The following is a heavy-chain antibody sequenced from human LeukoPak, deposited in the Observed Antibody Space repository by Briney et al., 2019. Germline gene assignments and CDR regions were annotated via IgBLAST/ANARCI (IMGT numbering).Heavy chain of an antibody. J-gene: IGHJ6*02. CDR1: GFTVSSNY. CDR2: IYSGGST. D-gene: IGHD5-24*01. Sequence: GGSLRLSCAASGFTVSSNYMSWVRRAPGKGLEWVSVIYSGGSTYYADSVKGRFTISRDNSKNTLYLQMNSLRAEDTAVYYCARDLEMATTKTFYGMDVWGQGTTVTVSS. CDR3: ARDLEMATTKTFYGMDV. V-gene: IGHV3-66*01.